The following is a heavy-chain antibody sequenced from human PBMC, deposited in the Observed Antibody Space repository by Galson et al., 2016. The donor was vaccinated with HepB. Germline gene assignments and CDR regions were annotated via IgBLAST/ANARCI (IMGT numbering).Heavy chain of an antibody. CDR2: IIPIFGTA. D-gene: IGHD3-22*01. J-gene: IGHJ2*01. CDR3: ARGRATYDSSGYYRNPYFYFDL. CDR1: GGTFTSYA. Sequence: SVKVSCKASGGTFTSYAISRVRQAPGQGLEWMGGIIPIFGTANYAQKFQGRVTITADESTRTAYMELSSLRSEDTAVYYCARGRATYDSSGYYRNPYFYFDLWGRGTLVTVSS. V-gene: IGHV1-69*13.